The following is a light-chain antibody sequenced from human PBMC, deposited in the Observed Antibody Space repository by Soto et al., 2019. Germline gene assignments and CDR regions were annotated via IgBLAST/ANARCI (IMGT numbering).Light chain of an antibody. CDR2: KAS. CDR1: PSISSW. CDR3: QQYSIYSRT. Sequence: DIQMTQSPSTLSASVGDRVTITCRASPSISSWLAWYQQKPGKAPNLLIYKASFLRSGVPSRLSGSGSGTEFTLTISSLQPDDFATYYCQQYSIYSRTCGQGTKVELK. J-gene: IGKJ1*01. V-gene: IGKV1-5*03.